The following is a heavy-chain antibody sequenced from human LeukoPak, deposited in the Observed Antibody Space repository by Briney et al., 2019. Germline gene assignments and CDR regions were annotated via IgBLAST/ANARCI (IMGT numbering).Heavy chain of an antibody. CDR2: IIPIYGTA. J-gene: IGHJ4*02. V-gene: IGHV1-69*01. CDR3: ASGYCSSTSCFDY. Sequence: GSSVKVSCKASGGTFSSYAISWVRQAPGQGLEWMGGIIPIYGTANYAQKFQGRVTITADESTSTAYMELSSLRSEDTAIYYCASGYCSSTSCFDYLGQGTLVTVSS. CDR1: GGTFSSYA. D-gene: IGHD2-2*01.